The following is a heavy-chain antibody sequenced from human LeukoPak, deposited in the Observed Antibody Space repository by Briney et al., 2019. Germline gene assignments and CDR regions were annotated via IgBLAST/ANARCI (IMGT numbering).Heavy chain of an antibody. D-gene: IGHD6-13*01. CDR1: GFTVSSNS. CDR2: IYSDNT. Sequence: TGGSLRLSCTVSGFTVSSNSMSWVRQAPGKGLEWVSFIYSDNTHYSDSVKGRFTISRDNAKNSLYLQMNSLRAEDTAVYYCARDLMGIAYRGAFYYWGQGTLVTVSS. J-gene: IGHJ4*02. V-gene: IGHV3-53*01. CDR3: ARDLMGIAYRGAFYY.